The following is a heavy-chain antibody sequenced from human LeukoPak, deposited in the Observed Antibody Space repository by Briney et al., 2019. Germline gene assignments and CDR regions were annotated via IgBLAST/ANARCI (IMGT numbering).Heavy chain of an antibody. CDR2: VYYSGST. CDR3: ARSYSSGWSDY. J-gene: IGHJ4*02. CDR1: GGSISSGGYY. Sequence: SQTLSLTCTVSGGSISSGGYYWSWIRQHPGKGLEWIGYVYYSGSTYYNPSLKSRVTISVDTSKNQFSLKLSSVTAADTAVYYCARSYSSGWSDYWGQGTLVTVSS. D-gene: IGHD6-19*01. V-gene: IGHV4-31*03.